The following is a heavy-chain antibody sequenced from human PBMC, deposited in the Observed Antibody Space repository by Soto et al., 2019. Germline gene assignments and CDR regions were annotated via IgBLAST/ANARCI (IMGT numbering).Heavy chain of an antibody. Sequence: GESLKISCKGSGYSFTSYWIGWVRQMPGKGLEWMGIIYPGDSDTRYSPSFQGQVTISADKSISTAYLQWSSLKASDTAMYYCARFYYDSSGYHGAFDIWGQGTMVTVSS. CDR1: GYSFTSYW. CDR3: ARFYYDSSGYHGAFDI. V-gene: IGHV5-51*01. D-gene: IGHD3-22*01. CDR2: IYPGDSDT. J-gene: IGHJ3*02.